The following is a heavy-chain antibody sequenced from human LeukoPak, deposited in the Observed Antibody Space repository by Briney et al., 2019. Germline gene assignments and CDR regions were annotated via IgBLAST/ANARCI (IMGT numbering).Heavy chain of an antibody. D-gene: IGHD3-16*02. V-gene: IGHV3-7*01. J-gene: IGHJ4*02. CDR2: INEDGSEK. CDR1: GFTFNNYL. Sequence: GGSLRLSCTASGFTFNNYLMSLVRQAPGKGLEWVANINEDGSEKYYVDSVKGRFTISRDNAKNSLYLQMNSLGSEDTAVYYCARDYPPGDYWGQGTLVTVSS. CDR3: ARDYPPGDY.